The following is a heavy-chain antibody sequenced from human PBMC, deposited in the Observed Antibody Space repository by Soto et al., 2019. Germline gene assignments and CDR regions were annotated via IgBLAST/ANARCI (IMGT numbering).Heavy chain of an antibody. Sequence: WGSLRLSCAASGFTFSSYAMSWVRQAPGKGLEWVSAISGSGGSTYYADSVKGRFTISRDNSKNTLYLQMNSLRAEDTAVYYCAKDPYSSSSGWFDPWGQGTLVTVSS. V-gene: IGHV3-23*01. CDR1: GFTFSSYA. D-gene: IGHD6-6*01. J-gene: IGHJ5*02. CDR3: AKDPYSSSSGWFDP. CDR2: ISGSGGST.